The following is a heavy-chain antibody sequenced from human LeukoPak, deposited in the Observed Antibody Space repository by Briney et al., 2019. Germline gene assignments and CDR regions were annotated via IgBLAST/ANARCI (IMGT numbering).Heavy chain of an antibody. D-gene: IGHD1-26*01. J-gene: IGHJ4*02. CDR2: IRYDGSNK. V-gene: IGHV3-30*02. Sequence: GGSLRLSCAASGFTFGSYGMHWVRQAPGKGLEWVAFIRYDGSNKYYADSVKGRFTISRDNSKNTLYLQMNSLRAEDTAVYYCAKDPASYYKPAGFDYWGQGTLVTVSS. CDR1: GFTFGSYG. CDR3: AKDPASYYKPAGFDY.